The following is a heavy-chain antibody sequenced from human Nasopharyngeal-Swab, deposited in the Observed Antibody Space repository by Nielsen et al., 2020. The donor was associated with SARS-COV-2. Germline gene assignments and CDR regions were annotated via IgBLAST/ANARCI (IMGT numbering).Heavy chain of an antibody. CDR3: ARQELELALRWFDP. D-gene: IGHD1-7*01. J-gene: IGHJ5*02. Sequence: SETLSLTCTVSGGSISSYYWSWIRQPPGKGLEWIGSIYYSGSTYYNPSLKSRVTISVDTSKNQFSLKLSSVTAADTAVYYCARQELELALRWFDPWGQGTLVTVSS. CDR2: IYYSGST. CDR1: GGSISSYY. V-gene: IGHV4-59*05.